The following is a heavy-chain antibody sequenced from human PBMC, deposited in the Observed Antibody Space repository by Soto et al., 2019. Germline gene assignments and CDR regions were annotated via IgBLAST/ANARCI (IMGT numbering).Heavy chain of an antibody. J-gene: IGHJ6*02. V-gene: IGHV3-21*01. CDR3: ARDLLGVVPMAV. Sequence: GGSLRLSCAAYGFTFISYSMNWVRQAPGKGLEWVSSISSSSSYIYYADSVKGRFTISRDNAKNSLYLQMNSLRAEDTAVYYCARDLLGVVPMAVWGQGTTVTVSS. CDR1: GFTFISYS. D-gene: IGHD3-16*01. CDR2: ISSSSSYI.